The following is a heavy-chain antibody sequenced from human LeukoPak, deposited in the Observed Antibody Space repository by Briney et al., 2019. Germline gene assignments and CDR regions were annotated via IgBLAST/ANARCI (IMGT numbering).Heavy chain of an antibody. D-gene: IGHD1-26*01. CDR2: IYYIGST. J-gene: IGHJ5*02. Sequence: KPSETLSLTCSVSGGSINSYYWSWIRQPPGKGLEWIGYIYYIGSTNYNPSLKSRVTISIDTSKNQFSLELTSVTAADTAVYYCARSKSGTYSWFDPWGQGTPVTVSS. V-gene: IGHV4-59*08. CDR3: ARSKSGTYSWFDP. CDR1: GGSINSYY.